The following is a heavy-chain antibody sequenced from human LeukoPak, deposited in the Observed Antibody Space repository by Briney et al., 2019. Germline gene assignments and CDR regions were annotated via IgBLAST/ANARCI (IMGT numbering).Heavy chain of an antibody. CDR1: GDSISSGDYY. CDR2: IYYSGNT. J-gene: IGHJ4*02. D-gene: IGHD3-3*01. V-gene: IGHV4-30-4*08. Sequence: SETLSLTCTVSGDSISSGDYYWSWIRQPPGKGLEWIGYIYYSGNTFYNPSLKSQVTISVDTSKNQFSLKLSSVAAADTAVYYCVRTRYDLWSDYLGYYFDYWGQGTLVTVSS. CDR3: VRTRYDLWSDYLGYYFDY.